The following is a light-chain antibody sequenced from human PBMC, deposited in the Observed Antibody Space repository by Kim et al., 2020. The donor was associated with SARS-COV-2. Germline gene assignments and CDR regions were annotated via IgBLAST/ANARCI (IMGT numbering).Light chain of an antibody. Sequence: QSVLTQPPSVSGAPGQRVTISCTGSSSNIGAGYDVHWYQQLPGTAPKLLIYGNSNRPSGVPYRFSGSKSGTSASLAITGLQAEDEADYYYQSYDSSLSAVVFGGGTQLTVL. CDR2: GNS. CDR3: QSYDSSLSAVV. J-gene: IGLJ2*01. V-gene: IGLV1-40*01. CDR1: SSNIGAGYD.